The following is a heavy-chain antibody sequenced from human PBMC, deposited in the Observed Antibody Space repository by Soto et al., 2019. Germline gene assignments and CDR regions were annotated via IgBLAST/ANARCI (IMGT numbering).Heavy chain of an antibody. Sequence: PSQTLSLTCAISGESLSSNTTAWNSIRPSPSRGLEWLGRTNYRSNWRHDYAVSVKSRITVNPDTSKTHFSLQRQSLTPADTAVYYYSRGVAGSSFELWGQGTLATLSS. CDR2: TNYRSNWRH. V-gene: IGHV6-1*01. D-gene: IGHD6-19*01. CDR1: GESLSSNTTA. J-gene: IGHJ4*02. CDR3: SRGVAGSSFEL.